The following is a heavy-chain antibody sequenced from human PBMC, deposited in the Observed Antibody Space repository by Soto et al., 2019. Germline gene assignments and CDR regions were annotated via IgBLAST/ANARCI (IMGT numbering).Heavy chain of an antibody. Sequence: GGSLRLSCAASGFTFSHAWMSWVRQAPGRGLEWVGRIKSKTDGGTTDYAAPVKGRFTISRDDSKNTLYLQMNSLKTEDTAVYYCTTDQEVAIFGVVISYYFDYCGQGTLGAVSS. CDR2: IKSKTDGGTT. CDR3: TTDQEVAIFGVVISYYFDY. CDR1: GFTFSHAW. D-gene: IGHD3-3*01. J-gene: IGHJ4*02. V-gene: IGHV3-15*01.